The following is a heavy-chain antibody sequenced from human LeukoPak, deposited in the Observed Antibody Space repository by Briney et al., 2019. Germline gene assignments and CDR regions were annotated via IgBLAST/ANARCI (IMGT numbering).Heavy chain of an antibody. CDR1: GFTFSNAW. V-gene: IGHV3-15*01. D-gene: IGHD1-26*01. CDR2: IKSKTDGGTT. Sequence: GGSLRLSCAASGFTFSNAWMSWVRQAPGKGLEWVGRIKSKTDGGTTDYAAPVKGRFTISRDDSKNTLYLQMNSLKTEDTAVYYCTTDASWGGGSYWGGYALTAIDYWGQGTLVTVSS. CDR3: TTDASWGGGSYWGGYALTAIDY. J-gene: IGHJ4*02.